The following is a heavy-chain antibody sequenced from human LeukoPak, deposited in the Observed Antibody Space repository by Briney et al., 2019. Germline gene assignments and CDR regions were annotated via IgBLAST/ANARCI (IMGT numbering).Heavy chain of an antibody. D-gene: IGHD6-13*01. J-gene: IGHJ4*02. CDR3: VRDRAAYCFDY. Sequence: PGGSLRLSCAVSGFTFDDYAMHWVRQAPGKGLEWVSGISWNSYRIGYADSVKGRFTISRDNAKNTLSLQLNSLRAEDTAVYYCVRDRAAYCFDYWGQGTLVTVSP. V-gene: IGHV3-9*01. CDR2: ISWNSYRI. CDR1: GFTFDDYA.